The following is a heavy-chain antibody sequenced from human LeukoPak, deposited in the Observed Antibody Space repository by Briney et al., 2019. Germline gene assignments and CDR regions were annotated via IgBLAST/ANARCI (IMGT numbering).Heavy chain of an antibody. J-gene: IGHJ5*02. CDR2: IYHSGST. CDR3: ARGGRIAVAGVYNWFDP. CDR1: GGSISSGGYS. Sequence: SETLSLTCAVSGGSISSGGYSWSWIRQPPGKGLEWIGYIYHSGSTYYNPSLKSQVTISVDRSKNQFSLKLSSVTAADTAVYYCARGGRIAVAGVYNWFDPWGQGTLVTVSS. V-gene: IGHV4-30-2*01. D-gene: IGHD6-19*01.